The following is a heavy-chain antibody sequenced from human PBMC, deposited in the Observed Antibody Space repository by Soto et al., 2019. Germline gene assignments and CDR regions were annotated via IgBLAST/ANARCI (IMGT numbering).Heavy chain of an antibody. CDR1: GGTFSSYA. V-gene: IGHV1-69*12. CDR3: ARLGLSSWLQPTGYYYYGMDV. D-gene: IGHD5-18*01. J-gene: IGHJ6*02. Sequence: QVQLVQSVAEVKKPGSSVNVSCKASGGTFSSYAISWVRQAPGQGLEWMGGIIPIFGTANYAQKFQGRVTITADESTSTSYMELSILGSEDTAVSYSARLGLSSWLQPTGYYYYGMDVWDQGTTVTVSS. CDR2: IIPIFGTA.